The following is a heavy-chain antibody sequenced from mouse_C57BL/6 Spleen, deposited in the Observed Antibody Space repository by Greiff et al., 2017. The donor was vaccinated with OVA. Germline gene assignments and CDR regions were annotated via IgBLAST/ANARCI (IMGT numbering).Heavy chain of an antibody. J-gene: IGHJ1*03. Sequence: VQLQQSGPELVKPGASVKIPCKASGYTFTDYNMDWVKQSHGKSLEWIGDINPNNGGTISNQKFKGKATLTVDKSSSPAYMELRSLTSEDTAVDYCARGDGSSYVDCYFDVWGTGTTVTVSS. CDR2: INPNNGGT. CDR3: ARGDGSSYVDCYFDV. V-gene: IGHV1-18*01. CDR1: GYTFTDYN. D-gene: IGHD1-1*01.